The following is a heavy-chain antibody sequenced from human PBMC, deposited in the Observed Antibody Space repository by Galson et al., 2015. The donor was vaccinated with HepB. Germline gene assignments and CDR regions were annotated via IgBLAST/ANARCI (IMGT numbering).Heavy chain of an antibody. J-gene: IGHJ3*02. V-gene: IGHV1-2*02. CDR3: VRGEYSSSQRSDAFDI. CDR1: GYTLTELS. CDR2: INPDSGDT. Sequence: SVKVSCKVSGYTLTELSMHWVRQAPGQGLEWMGWINPDSGDTKYNYAQKFQGRVTMTWDTSISTAYMELSRLRSDDTAVYYCVRGEYSSSQRSDAFDIWGQGTMVTVSS. D-gene: IGHD6-6*01.